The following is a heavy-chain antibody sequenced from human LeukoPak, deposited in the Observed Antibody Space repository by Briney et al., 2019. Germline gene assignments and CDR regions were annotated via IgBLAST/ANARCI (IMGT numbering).Heavy chain of an antibody. Sequence: GGSLRLSCAASGFTFSSPAMSWVRQAPGKGLECVSVISGSGGSTYYEYSVTGRFTISRHNYKSTLYLQMNSLRAEDTAVYYCAKGGSGWYVGLFDYWGQGTLVTVSS. J-gene: IGHJ4*02. V-gene: IGHV3-23*01. CDR3: AKGGSGWYVGLFDY. CDR2: ISGSGGST. D-gene: IGHD6-19*01. CDR1: GFTFSSPA.